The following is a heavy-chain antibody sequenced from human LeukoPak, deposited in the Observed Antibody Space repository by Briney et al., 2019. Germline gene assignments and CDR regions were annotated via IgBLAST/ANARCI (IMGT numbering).Heavy chain of an antibody. CDR1: GFTFSSYA. CDR2: ISGSGGST. CDR3: AKDLGTVTDPFDY. V-gene: IGHV3-23*01. D-gene: IGHD4-17*01. Sequence: DPGGSLGLSCAASGFTFSSYAMSWVRQAPGKGLEWVSAISGSGGSTYYADSVKGRFTISRDNSKNTLYLQMNSLRAEDTAVYYCAKDLGTVTDPFDYWGQGTLVTVSS. J-gene: IGHJ4*02.